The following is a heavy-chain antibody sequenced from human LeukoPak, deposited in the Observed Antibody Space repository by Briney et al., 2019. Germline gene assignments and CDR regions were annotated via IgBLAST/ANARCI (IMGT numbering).Heavy chain of an antibody. D-gene: IGHD3-22*01. J-gene: IGHJ3*02. CDR1: GGSISSYY. V-gene: IGHV4-59*12. CDR3: ARDPGVYYYDSSGRKRNDAFDI. CDR2: IYHSGST. Sequence: SETLSLTCTVSGGSISSYYWSWIRQPPGKGLEWIGEIYHSGSTNYNPSLKSRVTISVDKSKNQFSLKLSSVTAADTAVYYCARDPGVYYYDSSGRKRNDAFDIWGQGTMVTVSS.